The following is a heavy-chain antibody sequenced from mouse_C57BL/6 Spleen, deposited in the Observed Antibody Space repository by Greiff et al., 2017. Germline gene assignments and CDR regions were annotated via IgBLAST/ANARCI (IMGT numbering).Heavy chain of an antibody. Sequence: QVQLQQPGAELVRPGTSVKLSCKASGYTFTSYWMHWVKQRPGQGLEWIGVIDPSDSYTNDNQKFKGKATLTVATSSSTAYMQLSILTSEDSAVYYCARDGSSYDWFAYWGQGTLVTVSA. CDR3: ARDGSSYDWFAY. V-gene: IGHV1-59*01. CDR1: GYTFTSYW. J-gene: IGHJ3*01. D-gene: IGHD1-1*01. CDR2: IDPSDSYT.